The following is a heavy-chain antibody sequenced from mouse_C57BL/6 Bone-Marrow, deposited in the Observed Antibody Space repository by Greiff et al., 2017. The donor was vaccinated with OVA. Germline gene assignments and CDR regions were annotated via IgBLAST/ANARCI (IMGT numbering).Heavy chain of an antibody. CDR3: TRGYGSSYCDFDV. D-gene: IGHD1-1*01. J-gene: IGHJ1*03. V-gene: IGHV1-18*01. CDR1: GYTFTDYN. CDR2: INPNNGGP. Sequence: VQLQQSGPELVKPGASVKIPCKASGYTFTDYNMDWVKQSHGKSLEWIGDINPNNGGPIYNQKFKGKATLNVDKSSSTAYMELRSLTSEDTADYYCTRGYGSSYCDFDVWGTGTTVTVTS.